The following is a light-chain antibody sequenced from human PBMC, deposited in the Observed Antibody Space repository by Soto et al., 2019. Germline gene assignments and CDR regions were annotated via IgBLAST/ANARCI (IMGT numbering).Light chain of an antibody. CDR1: QSFRGL. Sequence: EVVLTQSPVTLSLSPGERATLSCRASQSFRGLLAWYQQKPGQAPRLLIYGASTRATGVPARFSGSGSGTDFTLTISRLEPEDFAVYFCQHYDSSRTFGQGTKVDNK. CDR3: QHYDSSRT. J-gene: IGKJ1*01. CDR2: GAS. V-gene: IGKV3-20*01.